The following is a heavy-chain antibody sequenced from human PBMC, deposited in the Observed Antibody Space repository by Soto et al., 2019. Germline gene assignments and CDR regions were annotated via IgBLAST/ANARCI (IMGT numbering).Heavy chain of an antibody. CDR3: AREVEQLAVDY. CDR1: GGSISSSSYY. CDR2: IFYSGST. Sequence: SETLSLTCTVSGGSISSSSYYWGWIRQPPGKGLEWIGSIFYSGSTYYNPSLKSRVTISVDTSKNQFSLKLSSVTAADTAVYYCAREVEQLAVDYWGQGTLVTVSS. V-gene: IGHV4-39*07. J-gene: IGHJ4*02. D-gene: IGHD6-6*01.